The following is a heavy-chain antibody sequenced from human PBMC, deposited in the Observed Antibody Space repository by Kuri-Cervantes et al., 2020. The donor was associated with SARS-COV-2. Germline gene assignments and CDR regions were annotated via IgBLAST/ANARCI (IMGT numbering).Heavy chain of an antibody. CDR1: GGTFSSYT. CDR2: IIPILGIA. CDR3: ARNTRSGWYRIDY. J-gene: IGHJ4*02. V-gene: IGHV1-69*02. D-gene: IGHD6-19*01. Sequence: SVKVSCKASGGTFSSYTISWVRQAPGQGLEWMGRIIPILGIANYAQKFQGRVTITADKSTSTAYMELRSLRSDDTAVYYCARNTRSGWYRIDYWGQGTLVTVSS.